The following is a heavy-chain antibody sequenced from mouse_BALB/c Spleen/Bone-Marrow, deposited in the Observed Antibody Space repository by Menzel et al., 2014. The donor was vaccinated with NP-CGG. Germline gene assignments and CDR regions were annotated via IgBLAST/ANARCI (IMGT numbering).Heavy chain of an antibody. J-gene: IGHJ4*01. CDR2: INPDSSTI. D-gene: IGHD2-10*02. V-gene: IGHV4-1*02. Sequence: EVKLQESGGGLVQPGGSLKLSCAASGFDFSRYWMSWVRQTPGKGLEWIGEINPDSSTINYTPSLRDKFIISRDSAKNTLYLQMSKVRSEDTALYYCARLGYGNSLAMDHWGQGTSVTVSS. CDR3: ARLGYGNSLAMDH. CDR1: GFDFSRYW.